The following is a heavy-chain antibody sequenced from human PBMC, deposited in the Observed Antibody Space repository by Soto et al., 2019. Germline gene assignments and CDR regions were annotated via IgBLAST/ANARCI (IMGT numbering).Heavy chain of an antibody. CDR3: ARGTYSSSPGQHYYYMDV. J-gene: IGHJ6*03. V-gene: IGHV4-59*01. CDR2: IYYSGST. Sequence: SETLSLTCTVSGGSISSYYWSWIRQPPGKGLEWIGYIYYSGSTNYNPSLKSRVTISVDTSKNQFSLKLSSVTAADTAVYYCARGTYSSSPGQHYYYMDVWGKGTTVTVSS. CDR1: GGSISSYY. D-gene: IGHD6-6*01.